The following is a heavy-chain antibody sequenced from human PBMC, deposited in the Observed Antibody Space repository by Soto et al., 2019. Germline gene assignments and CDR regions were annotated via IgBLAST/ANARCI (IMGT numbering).Heavy chain of an antibody. D-gene: IGHD1-1*01. V-gene: IGHV1-18*01. J-gene: IGHJ4*02. CDR1: GYTFSNYG. CDR2: ISAYNGYT. CDR3: SIERRLNQDISLVY. Sequence: ASVKVSCKDSGYTFSNYGMSWVRQAPGQGIERMGWISAYNGYTKYAQKFQGRVTMTTDTSTRTGYMELRSLRSDDTAVYYFSIERRLNQDISLVYLGQGVPVSVSS.